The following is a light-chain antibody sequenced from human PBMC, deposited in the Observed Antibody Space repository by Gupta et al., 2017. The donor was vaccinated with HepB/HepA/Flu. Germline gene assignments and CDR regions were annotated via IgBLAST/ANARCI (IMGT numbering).Light chain of an antibody. CDR2: GAS. Sequence: DIVLTQSPGTLSLSPGERASLSCRASQSISSSYLAWYQQRPGQAPRLLIYGASSRATGIPDRFSGSGSGTDFTLTIRRLEPEDFAVYYCQQYGTPVTFGQGTKLEIK. CDR3: QQYGTPVT. CDR1: QSISSSY. J-gene: IGKJ2*01. V-gene: IGKV3-20*01.